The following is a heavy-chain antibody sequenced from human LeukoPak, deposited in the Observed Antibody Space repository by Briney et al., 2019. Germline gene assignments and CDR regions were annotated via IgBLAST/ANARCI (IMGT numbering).Heavy chain of an antibody. D-gene: IGHD3/OR15-3a*01. CDR3: GRRPAVDGPIDN. CDR2: IYSSGTT. J-gene: IGHJ4*02. V-gene: IGHV4-59*01. Sequence: SETLSLTCVVSGGSLHLSFWTWVRHPPGKGLEWIGRIYSSGTTDYSPSLKSRLTISIDTSKNQFSLRLASVTAADTAVYCGRRPAVDGPIDNWGQGILVAVSS. CDR1: GGSLHLSF.